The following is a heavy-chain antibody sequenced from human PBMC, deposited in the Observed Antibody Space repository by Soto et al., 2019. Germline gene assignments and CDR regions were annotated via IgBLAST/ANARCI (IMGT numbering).Heavy chain of an antibody. D-gene: IGHD6-19*01. CDR1: GYTFSNYG. J-gene: IGHJ6*02. V-gene: IGHV1-18*01. CDR3: SRFIMVGGWFDPNYYHGMDV. CDR2: ISGYNGNT. Sequence: QVQLVQSGAEVKKPGASVTVSCKTSGYTFSNYGINWVRQAPGQGLEWMGWISGYNGNTNYAQTVQGRVTMTTDTPTGKVNMERRSRKSDDPPRYYVSRFIMVGGWFDPNYYHGMDVWGQGTRVTVSS.